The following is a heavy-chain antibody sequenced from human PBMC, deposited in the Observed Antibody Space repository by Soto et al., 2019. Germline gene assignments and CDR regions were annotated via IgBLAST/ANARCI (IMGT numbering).Heavy chain of an antibody. V-gene: IGHV3-23*01. D-gene: IGHD4-17*01. J-gene: IGHJ4*02. Sequence: ESGGGLVQPGGSLRLSCAASGFTFSSYAMSWVRQAPGKGLEWVSAISGSGGSTYYADSVKGRFTISRDNSKNTLYLQMNSLRAEDTAVYYCAKDRGIYGDYNKYYFDYWGQGTLVTVSS. CDR1: GFTFSSYA. CDR2: ISGSGGST. CDR3: AKDRGIYGDYNKYYFDY.